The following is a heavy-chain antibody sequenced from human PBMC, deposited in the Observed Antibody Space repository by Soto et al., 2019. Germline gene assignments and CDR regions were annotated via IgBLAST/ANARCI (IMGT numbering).Heavy chain of an antibody. J-gene: IGHJ4*02. Sequence: SETLSLTCAVYGGSFSGYYWSWIRQPPGKGLEWIGEINHSGSTNYNPSLKSRVTISVDTSKNQFSLKLSSVTAADTAVYYCARFMYDFWSGYYLDYWGQGTLVTVS. V-gene: IGHV4-34*01. D-gene: IGHD3-3*01. CDR3: ARFMYDFWSGYYLDY. CDR1: GGSFSGYY. CDR2: INHSGST.